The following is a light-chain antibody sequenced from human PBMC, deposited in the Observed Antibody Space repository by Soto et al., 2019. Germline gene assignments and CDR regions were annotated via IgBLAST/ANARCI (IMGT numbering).Light chain of an antibody. J-gene: IGLJ1*01. CDR3: SSYTGSSTYV. CDR2: DVS. V-gene: IGLV2-14*01. CDR1: SSDVGGYNY. Sequence: QSVLTQPASVSGSPGQSITISCTGTSSDVGGYNYVSWYQQHPGKAPKLMIYDVSNRPSGVSNRFSGSKSGNTASLTISGLRAGEGADYYCSSYTGSSTYVLGTGTRVTAL.